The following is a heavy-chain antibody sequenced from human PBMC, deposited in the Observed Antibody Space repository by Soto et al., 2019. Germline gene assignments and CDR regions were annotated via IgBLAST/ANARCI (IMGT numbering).Heavy chain of an antibody. Sequence: GGSLRLSCAASGFTFSSYAMSWVRQAPGKGLEWVAVISYDGSNKYYADSVKGRFTISRDNSKNTLYLQMNSLRAEDTAVYYCAITLAGGDYLPFDYWGQGTLVTVSS. CDR3: AITLAGGDYLPFDY. J-gene: IGHJ4*02. CDR1: GFTFSSYA. D-gene: IGHD2-21*02. CDR2: ISYDGSNK. V-gene: IGHV3-30-3*01.